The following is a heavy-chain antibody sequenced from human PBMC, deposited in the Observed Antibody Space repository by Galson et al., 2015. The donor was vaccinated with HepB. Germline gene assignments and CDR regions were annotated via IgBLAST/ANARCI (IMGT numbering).Heavy chain of an antibody. J-gene: IGHJ5*02. V-gene: IGHV4-4*02. D-gene: IGHD3-22*01. Sequence: ETLSLTCAVSGGSISSSNWWNWVRQPPGKGLEWIGEIYHSGSTNYNPSLKSRVTISVDKSKNQFSLKVRSVTAADTAVYYCARRPQHPLLLLGRAWFDPWGQGTLVTVSS. CDR2: IYHSGST. CDR3: ARRPQHPLLLLGRAWFDP. CDR1: GGSISSSNW.